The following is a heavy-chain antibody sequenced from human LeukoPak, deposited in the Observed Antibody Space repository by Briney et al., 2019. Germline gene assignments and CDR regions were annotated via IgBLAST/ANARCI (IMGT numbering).Heavy chain of an antibody. V-gene: IGHV1-69*01. J-gene: IGHJ5*02. CDR3: ARDGNYYGSGSYYNWFDP. CDR1: GGTFSSHT. CDR2: ITPIFGTA. Sequence: SVKVSCKASGGTFSSHTISWVRQTPGQGLEWMGGITPIFGTAKYAQKFQGRVTITAVESMSTAYMELSSLRSEDTAVYYCARDGNYYGSGSYYNWFDPWGQGTLVTVSS. D-gene: IGHD3-10*01.